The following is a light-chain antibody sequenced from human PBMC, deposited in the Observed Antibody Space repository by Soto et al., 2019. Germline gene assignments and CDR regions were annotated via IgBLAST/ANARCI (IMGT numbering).Light chain of an antibody. CDR1: SSNIGSNT. CDR3: ASWDDSLNGVV. CDR2: SNN. Sequence: QAMVTQPPSASGTPGQRVTVSCSGRSSNIGSNTVNWYQQLPGTAPKLLIYSNNQRPSGVPDRFSGSKSGTSASLAISGLQSEDEADYYCASWDDSLNGVVFGGGTKLTVL. J-gene: IGLJ2*01. V-gene: IGLV1-44*01.